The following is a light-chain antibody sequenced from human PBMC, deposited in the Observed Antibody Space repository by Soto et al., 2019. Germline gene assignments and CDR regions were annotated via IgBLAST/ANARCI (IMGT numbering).Light chain of an antibody. CDR3: QQYSSFSYT. J-gene: IGKJ2*01. CDR1: QSISSL. V-gene: IGKV1-5*01. CDR2: DAS. Sequence: DIQMTQSPSTVSASVGDRVTITCRASQSISSLLAWYQQKPGKAPRLLIYDASSLESGVPSRVSGSGSGTEFTLTISSLQPEDFATYYCQQYSSFSYTFGQGTRLEIK.